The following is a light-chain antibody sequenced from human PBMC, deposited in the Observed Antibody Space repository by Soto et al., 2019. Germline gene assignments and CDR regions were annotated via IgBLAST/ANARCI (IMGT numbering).Light chain of an antibody. J-gene: IGKJ4*01. V-gene: IGKV3-11*01. CDR2: DAS. CDR1: QSVHSY. Sequence: EIVLTQSPATLSLSPGDRATLFCRASQSVHSYLAWYRLKPGQAPRLLIYDASNRATGIPARFSGSGSGTDFILTISSLEPEDFAVYYWQQRSNGPVTFGGGTRVEIK. CDR3: QQRSNGPVT.